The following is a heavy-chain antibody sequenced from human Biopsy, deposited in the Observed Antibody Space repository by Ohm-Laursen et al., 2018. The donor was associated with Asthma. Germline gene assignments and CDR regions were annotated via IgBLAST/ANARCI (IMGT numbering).Heavy chain of an antibody. D-gene: IGHD2-21*02. CDR1: GDSIDSGDYS. V-gene: IGHV4-30-2*06. CDR2: IYRNGNT. CDR3: ARGWNCGGDCYYLDS. Sequence: TLSLTCAVSGDSIDSGDYSWTWIRQSPGVGLEWIGYIYRNGNTYYNPTLKNRVIISIDRSKNQFSQRLRSVTAADTAVYYCARGWNCGGDCYYLDSWGQGTLVTVSS. J-gene: IGHJ4*02.